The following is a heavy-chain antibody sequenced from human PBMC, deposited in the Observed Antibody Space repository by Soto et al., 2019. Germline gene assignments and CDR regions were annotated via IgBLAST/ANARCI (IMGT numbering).Heavy chain of an antibody. Sequence: GGSLRLSCAASGFTFSSYSMNWVRQAPGKGLEWVSYISSSSSTIYYADSVKGRFTISRDNAKNSLYLQMNSLRAEDTAVYYCAIDKKGQWLVGSFDIWGQGTMVTVSS. CDR2: ISSSSSTI. D-gene: IGHD6-19*01. CDR3: AIDKKGQWLVGSFDI. J-gene: IGHJ3*02. CDR1: GFTFSSYS. V-gene: IGHV3-48*01.